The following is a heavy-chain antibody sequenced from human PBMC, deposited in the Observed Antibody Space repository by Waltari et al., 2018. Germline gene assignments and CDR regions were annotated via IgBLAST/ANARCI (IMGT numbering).Heavy chain of an antibody. CDR3: ARTGGTTGTRHDAFDI. J-gene: IGHJ3*02. CDR2: IYYSGST. Sequence: QVQLQESGPGLVKPSATLSLTCTVSGGSISSSYWSWIRPPPGKGLEWIGYIYYSGSTNYNPSLKSRVTISVDTSKNQFSLKLSSVTAADTAVYYCARTGGTTGTRHDAFDIWGQGTMVTVSS. D-gene: IGHD1-1*01. CDR1: GGSISSSY. V-gene: IGHV4-59*01.